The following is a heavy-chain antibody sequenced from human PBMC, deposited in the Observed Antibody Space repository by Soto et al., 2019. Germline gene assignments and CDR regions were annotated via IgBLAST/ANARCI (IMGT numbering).Heavy chain of an antibody. Sequence: QLQLQESGPGLVKPSETLSLTCTVSGGSISSSNYYWGWIRQPPGKGLEWIGNIYYSGSTYYNPSLKSRVTISVDTSKNPFSLKLSSVTAADTAVYYCARRGSGSYSDYWGQGTLVTVSS. CDR1: GGSISSSNYY. CDR3: ARRGSGSYSDY. CDR2: IYYSGST. J-gene: IGHJ4*02. V-gene: IGHV4-39*01. D-gene: IGHD1-26*01.